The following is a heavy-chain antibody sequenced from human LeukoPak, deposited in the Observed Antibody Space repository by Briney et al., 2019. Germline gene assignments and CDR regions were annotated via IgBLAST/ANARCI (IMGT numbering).Heavy chain of an antibody. J-gene: IGHJ4*02. D-gene: IGHD3-3*01. CDR3: ARDKVGHDFWSGYSDF. Sequence: PGGSLRLSCVASGFTFGSHAMNWVRQAPGKGLEWVSSISPNSLYMYYADSLKGRFTISRDNAKNSLYLQMDSLRAEDTAVYCCARDKVGHDFWSGYSDFWGQGTLVTVSS. CDR2: ISPNSLYM. CDR1: GFTFGSHA. V-gene: IGHV3-21*06.